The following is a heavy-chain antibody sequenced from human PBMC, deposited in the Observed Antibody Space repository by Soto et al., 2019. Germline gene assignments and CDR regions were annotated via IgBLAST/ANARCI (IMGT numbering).Heavy chain of an antibody. CDR3: ARGGRSQISGVVIPRVYFDY. Sequence: SETLSLTCAVYGGSFSGYYWSWIRQPPGKGLEWIGEINHSGSTNYNPSLKSRVTISVDTSKNQFSLKLSSVTAADTAVYYCARGGRSQISGVVIPRVYFDYWGQGTLVTVSS. V-gene: IGHV4-34*01. CDR1: GGSFSGYY. J-gene: IGHJ4*02. D-gene: IGHD3-3*01. CDR2: INHSGST.